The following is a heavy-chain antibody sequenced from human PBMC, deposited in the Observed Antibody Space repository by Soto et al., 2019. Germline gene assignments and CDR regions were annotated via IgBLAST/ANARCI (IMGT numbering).Heavy chain of an antibody. D-gene: IGHD2-2*01. CDR1: GSSIGIYY. CDR2: IYYSGST. J-gene: IGHJ6*02. V-gene: IGHV4-59*01. CDR3: AREGCSSTSCYPPYYYYGMDV. Sequence: LSLTRPASGSSIGIYYRNLLREPPGKGLEWIGYIYYSGSTNYNPSLKSRVTISVDTSKNQFSLKLSSVTAADTAVYYCAREGCSSTSCYPPYYYYGMDVWGQGNTVNGSS.